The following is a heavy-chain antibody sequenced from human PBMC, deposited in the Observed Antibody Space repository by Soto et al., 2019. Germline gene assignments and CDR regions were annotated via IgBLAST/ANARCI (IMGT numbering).Heavy chain of an antibody. CDR3: ARHISSGTNVAAIRSFDP. D-gene: IGHD1-7*01. V-gene: IGHV4-59*08. Sequence: QVQLQESGPGLVKPSETLSLTCTVSGGSISSYYWSWIRQPPGKGLEWIGYIYYSGSTNYNPSLKSRITISSDTSKNQVSLKLSSVTAADTALYYCARHISSGTNVAAIRSFDPWGQGTLVAVS. J-gene: IGHJ5*02. CDR1: GGSISSYY. CDR2: IYYSGST.